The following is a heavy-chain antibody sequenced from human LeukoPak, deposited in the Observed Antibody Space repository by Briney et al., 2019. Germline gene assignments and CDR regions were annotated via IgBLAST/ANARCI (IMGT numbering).Heavy chain of an antibody. V-gene: IGHV3-66*01. D-gene: IGHD3-10*01. Sequence: GGSLRLSCAASGFTVSSNFMSWVRLAPGKGLGWVSVIYSGGSTYYADSVKGRFTTSRDNSKNTLYLQMNSLRAEDTAVYYCASGGTMVRGVIMYHFDYWGQGTLVTVSS. CDR2: IYSGGST. J-gene: IGHJ4*02. CDR1: GFTVSSNF. CDR3: ASGGTMVRGVIMYHFDY.